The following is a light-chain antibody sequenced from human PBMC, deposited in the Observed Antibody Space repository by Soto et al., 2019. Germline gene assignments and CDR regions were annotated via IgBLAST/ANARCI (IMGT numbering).Light chain of an antibody. Sequence: QPVLAQAPSASGTPGQRVTISCSGSSSNIGSNTVTWYQQVPGTAPKLLIYSNDQRPSGVPDRFSGSKSGTSASLAIAGLQSEDEADYYCAAWDDSLNGWVFGGGTKVTVL. CDR1: SSNIGSNT. CDR3: AAWDDSLNGWV. CDR2: SND. J-gene: IGLJ3*02. V-gene: IGLV1-44*01.